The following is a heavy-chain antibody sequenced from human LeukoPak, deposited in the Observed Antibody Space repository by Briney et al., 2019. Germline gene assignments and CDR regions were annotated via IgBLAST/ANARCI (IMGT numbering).Heavy chain of an antibody. CDR1: GYTFTAYH. J-gene: IGHJ4*02. CDR3: ARACRSCGDGACSCFDY. CDR2: IKPDSSAT. Sequence: ASVKGSCTASGYTFTAYHIHWLRQGPGQGLERKGWIKPDSSATKYTQKFQGRVTLTRGTSISTAYLELSRLRSDDTAIYYCARACRSCGDGACSCFDYWGQGTLVTVPS. D-gene: IGHD2-15*01. V-gene: IGHV1-2*02.